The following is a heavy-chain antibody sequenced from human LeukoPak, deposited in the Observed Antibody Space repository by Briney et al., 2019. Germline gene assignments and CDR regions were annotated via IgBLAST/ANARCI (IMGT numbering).Heavy chain of an antibody. Sequence: PSETLSLTCAVYGGSFSGYYWSWIRQPPGKGLEWIGEINHSGSTNYNPSLKRRVTISVDTSKNQFSLKLRSVTAADTAVYYCARGRATARPLVYWGQGTLVTVSS. CDR3: ARGRATARPLVY. CDR1: GGSFSGYY. D-gene: IGHD5-12*01. V-gene: IGHV4-34*01. J-gene: IGHJ4*02. CDR2: INHSGST.